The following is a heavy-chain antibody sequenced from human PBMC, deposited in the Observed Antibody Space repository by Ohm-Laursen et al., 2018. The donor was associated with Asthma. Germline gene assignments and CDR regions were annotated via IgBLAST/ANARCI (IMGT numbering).Heavy chain of an antibody. Sequence: SDTLSLTCAVYGGSFSDNYWSWIRQPPGKGLEWIGEINHSGSTNYNPSLESRVTISVDTSKNQFSLMLSSVTAADTAVYYCARDPRKQLPLDVWGQGTTVTVSS. CDR3: ARDPRKQLPLDV. CDR2: INHSGST. CDR1: GGSFSDNY. J-gene: IGHJ6*02. D-gene: IGHD6-13*01. V-gene: IGHV4-34*01.